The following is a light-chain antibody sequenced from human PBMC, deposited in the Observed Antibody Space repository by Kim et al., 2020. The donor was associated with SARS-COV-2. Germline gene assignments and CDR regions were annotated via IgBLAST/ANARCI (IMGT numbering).Light chain of an antibody. V-gene: IGKV6-21*01. J-gene: IGKJ4*01. Sequence: LTPKEKVTLTSRASQSIGRSLHWYQQQPDQSPKLLMKYASQSFSGLPSRFSGSGSGTDFTLPINSLEAEDAATYYCHQSSSLPLTFGGGTKVDIK. CDR1: QSIGRS. CDR2: YAS. CDR3: HQSSSLPLT.